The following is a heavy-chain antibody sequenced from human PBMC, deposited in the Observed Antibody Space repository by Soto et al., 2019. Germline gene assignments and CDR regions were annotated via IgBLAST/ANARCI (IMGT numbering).Heavy chain of an antibody. CDR3: ARDRGMGIAARTRAIGWFDP. CDR1: GGTFSSYA. V-gene: IGHV1-69*13. D-gene: IGHD6-6*01. J-gene: IGHJ5*02. CDR2: IIPIFGTA. Sequence: SVKVSCKASGGTFSSYAISWVRQAPGQGLEWMGGIIPIFGTANYAQKFQGRVTITADESTSTAYMELSSLRSEDTAVYYCARDRGMGIAARTRAIGWFDPWGQGNLVTVSS.